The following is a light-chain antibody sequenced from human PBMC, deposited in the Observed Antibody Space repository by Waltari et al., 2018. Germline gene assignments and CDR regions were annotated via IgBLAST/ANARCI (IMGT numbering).Light chain of an antibody. CDR1: RSNIGAGYD. CDR3: QSYDNTLSDVL. CDR2: GNG. Sequence: QSVLTQPPSVSGAPGQRVTISCTGSRSNIGAGYDVHWYQHIPGTAPKLLIYGNGNRPSVVPDRFSGSRSGTSASLAITGLQAEDEADYYCQSYDNTLSDVLFGGGTKLTVL. J-gene: IGLJ2*01. V-gene: IGLV1-40*01.